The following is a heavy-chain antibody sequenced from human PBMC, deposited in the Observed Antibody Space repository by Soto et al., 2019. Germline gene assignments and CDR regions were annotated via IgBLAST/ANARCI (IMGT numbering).Heavy chain of an antibody. J-gene: IGHJ4*02. CDR3: ANLPNGDYAV. Sequence: EVQLLESGGGLVQPGGSLRLSCAASGFTFSSYAMSWVRPAPWKGLEWVSAISGSGGSTYSGDSVKGRFTIARDNSKNTLYLQMNSLRAEDTAVDYWANLPNGDYAVWGQGTLVTVSS. V-gene: IGHV3-23*01. CDR1: GFTFSSYA. CDR2: ISGSGGST. D-gene: IGHD4-17*01.